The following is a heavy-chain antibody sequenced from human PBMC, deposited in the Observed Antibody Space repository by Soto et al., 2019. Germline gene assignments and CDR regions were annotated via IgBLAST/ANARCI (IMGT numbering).Heavy chain of an antibody. D-gene: IGHD2-15*01. V-gene: IGHV1-69*12. CDR2: IIPIFGTA. CDR3: AGESRYCSGGSCYFLPGIDY. J-gene: IGHJ4*02. CDR1: GGTFSSYA. Sequence: QVQLVQSGAEVKKPGSSVKVSCKASGGTFSSYAISWVRQAPGQGLEWMGGIIPIFGTANYAQKFQGRVTITADESKSTAYMELSSLRSEDTAVYYCAGESRYCSGGSCYFLPGIDYWGQGTLVTVSS.